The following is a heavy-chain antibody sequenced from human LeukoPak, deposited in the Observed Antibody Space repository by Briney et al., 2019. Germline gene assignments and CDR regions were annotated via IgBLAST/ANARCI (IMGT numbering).Heavy chain of an antibody. Sequence: SETLSLTCAVYGGSFSGYYWSWIGQPPGKGLEWIGEINHSGSTNYNPSLKSRVTISVDTSKDQFSLKLSSVTAADAAVYYCARVKDHYFDYWGQGTLVTVSS. CDR3: ARVKDHYFDY. J-gene: IGHJ4*02. V-gene: IGHV4-34*01. CDR2: INHSGST. CDR1: GGSFSGYY.